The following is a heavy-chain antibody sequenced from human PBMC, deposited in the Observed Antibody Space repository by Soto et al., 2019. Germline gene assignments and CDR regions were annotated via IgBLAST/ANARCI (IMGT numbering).Heavy chain of an antibody. Sequence: SLKGSCKTSGGTFNIYAISWGRQAPGQGLEWMGGIIPLFGTTNYAQKFQGRVTITADESTSTAYMELSSLRSEDTAFYYCARPRSHYYDRSAERAFDIWGQATMVTVPS. CDR1: GGTFNIYA. D-gene: IGHD3-22*01. V-gene: IGHV1-69*13. CDR3: ARPRSHYYDRSAERAFDI. J-gene: IGHJ3*02. CDR2: IIPLFGTT.